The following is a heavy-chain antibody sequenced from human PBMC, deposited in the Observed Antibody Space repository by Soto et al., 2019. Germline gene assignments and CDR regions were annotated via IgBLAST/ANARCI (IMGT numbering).Heavy chain of an antibody. D-gene: IGHD2-15*01. CDR1: GYTFTSYG. CDR2: ISAYNGNT. Sequence: ASVKVSCKASGYTFTSYGISWVRQAPGQGLEWMGWISAYNGNTNYAQKLQGRVTMTTDTSTSTAYMELRSLRSDDTAVYYCARALCSGNSCYYFDSWGQGTLVTVSS. V-gene: IGHV1-18*01. J-gene: IGHJ4*02. CDR3: ARALCSGNSCYYFDS.